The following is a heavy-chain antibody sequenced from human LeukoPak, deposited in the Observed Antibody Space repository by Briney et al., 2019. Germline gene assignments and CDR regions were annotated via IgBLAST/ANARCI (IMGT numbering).Heavy chain of an antibody. CDR2: ISSGGGVT. CDR1: DFSFRTYS. Sequence: GGSLRLSCGASDFSFRTYSMIWARQTPGTGLEWISYISSGGGVTHYAESVKGRFTISRDNSKNTLYLQMNSLRAEDTAVYYCARDAQGFDYWGQGTLVTVSS. J-gene: IGHJ4*02. CDR3: ARDAQGFDY. V-gene: IGHV3-48*01.